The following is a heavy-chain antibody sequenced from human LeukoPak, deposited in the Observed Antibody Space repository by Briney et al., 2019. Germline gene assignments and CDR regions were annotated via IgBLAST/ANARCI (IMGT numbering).Heavy chain of an antibody. CDR3: ARDGTTSGSYDY. D-gene: IGHD1-26*01. Sequence: PSETLSLTCTVSGGSISRYYWSWIRQPPGKGLEWIGYISYTGSTTYNSSLKSRVTISLDTSQNQFSLKLSSVTAADTAVYYCARDGTTSGSYDYWGQGTLVTVSS. J-gene: IGHJ4*02. CDR1: GGSISRYY. CDR2: ISYTGST. V-gene: IGHV4-59*12.